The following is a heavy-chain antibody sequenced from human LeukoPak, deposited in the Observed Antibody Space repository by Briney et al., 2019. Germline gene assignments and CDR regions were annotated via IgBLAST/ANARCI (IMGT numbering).Heavy chain of an antibody. CDR1: GGTFSIYA. D-gene: IGHD1-1*01. Sequence: ASVKVSCKASGGTFSIYAISWVRQAPGQGLEWMGGIIPIFGTANYAQKFQGRVTITADESTSTAYMELSSLRSEDTAVYYCARGHDPDFFDMGGKGKMVPVFS. V-gene: IGHV1-69*13. CDR2: IIPIFGTA. J-gene: IGHJ3*02. CDR3: ARGHDPDFFDM.